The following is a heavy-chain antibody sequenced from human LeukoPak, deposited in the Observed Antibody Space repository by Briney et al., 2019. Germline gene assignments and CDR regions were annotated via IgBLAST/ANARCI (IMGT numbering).Heavy chain of an antibody. J-gene: IGHJ4*02. CDR3: ARVRGKQQLAHFDY. D-gene: IGHD6-13*01. V-gene: IGHV1-69*13. CDR1: GGTFSSYA. Sequence: GASVKVSCKASGGTFSSYAISWVRQAPGQGLEWMGGIIPIFGTANYAQKFQGRVTITADESTSTAYMELSSLRSEDTAVYYCARVRGKQQLAHFDYWGQGTLVTVSS. CDR2: IIPIFGTA.